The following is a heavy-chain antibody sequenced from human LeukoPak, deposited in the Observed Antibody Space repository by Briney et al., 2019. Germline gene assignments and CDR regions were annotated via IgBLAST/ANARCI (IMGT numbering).Heavy chain of an antibody. CDR1: GFTFGDYT. V-gene: IGHV3-21*01. J-gene: IGHJ4*02. CDR2: ISSTSHYI. D-gene: IGHD4-23*01. Sequence: GGSLRLSCAASGFTFGDYTMNWVRQAPGKGLEWVSSISSTSHYIYYADSVKGRFTISRDNAKNSLYLQMNSLRAEDTAVYYCASLYGGNLDTDYWGQGTLVTVSS. CDR3: ASLYGGNLDTDY.